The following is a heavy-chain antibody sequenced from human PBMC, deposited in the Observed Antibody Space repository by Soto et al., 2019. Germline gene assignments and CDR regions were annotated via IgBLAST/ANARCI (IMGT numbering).Heavy chain of an antibody. D-gene: IGHD3-10*01. J-gene: IGHJ6*02. CDR2: IHYSGST. Sequence: PSETLSLTCTVSRASISRYLWCWIRLHPRKGLELIGHIHYSGSTNYNPSLNSRVTMSVDASKTQSSLKLSSVTAADTAVYYCARMGGRGVIYYGMDVWGQGTTVTV. CDR1: RASISRYL. CDR3: ARMGGRGVIYYGMDV. V-gene: IGHV4-59*01.